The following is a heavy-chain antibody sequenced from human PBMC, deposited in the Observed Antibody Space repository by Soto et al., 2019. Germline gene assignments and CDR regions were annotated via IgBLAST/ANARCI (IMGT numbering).Heavy chain of an antibody. Sequence: GGSLRLSCAASGFTFSSYAMSWVRQAPGKGLEWVSAISGRGGSTYYADSVKGRFTISRDNSKNTLYLQMNSLRAEDTAVYYCAKDAAYSSGWQSFDYWGQGTLVTVSS. V-gene: IGHV3-23*01. J-gene: IGHJ4*02. CDR2: ISGRGGST. D-gene: IGHD6-19*01. CDR1: GFTFSSYA. CDR3: AKDAAYSSGWQSFDY.